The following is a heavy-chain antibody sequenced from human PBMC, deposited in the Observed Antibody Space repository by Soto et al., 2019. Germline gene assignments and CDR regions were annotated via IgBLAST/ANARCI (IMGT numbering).Heavy chain of an antibody. J-gene: IGHJ6*02. Sequence: PSETLSLTCTVSGGSISSGGYYWSWIRQHPGKGLEWIGYIYYSGSTYYNPSLKSRVTISVDTSKNQFSLKLSSVTAADTAVYYCARDLKSSGGDKSSKRQGGMDVWGQGTTVTVSS. D-gene: IGHD2-15*01. CDR3: ARDLKSSGGDKSSKRQGGMDV. CDR2: IYYSGST. CDR1: GGSISSGGYY. V-gene: IGHV4-31*03.